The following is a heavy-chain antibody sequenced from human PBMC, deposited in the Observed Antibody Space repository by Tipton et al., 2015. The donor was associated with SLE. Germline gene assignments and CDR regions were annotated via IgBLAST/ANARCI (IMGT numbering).Heavy chain of an antibody. D-gene: IGHD3-22*01. CDR2: IYQSGAT. CDR3: SGEMIVDTGEKVFDI. Sequence: LRLSCAVSGGSISSYGYSWSWIRQPPGKGLEWIGYIYQSGATYYNPSLNSRVTISVDRSKNQFSLNLSSVTAADTAVYYCSGEMIVDTGEKVFDIWGQGTMVTVSS. CDR1: GGSISSYGYS. V-gene: IGHV4-30-2*01. J-gene: IGHJ3*02.